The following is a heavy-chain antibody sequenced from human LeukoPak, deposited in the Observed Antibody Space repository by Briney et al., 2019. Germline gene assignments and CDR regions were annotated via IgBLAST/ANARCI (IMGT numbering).Heavy chain of an antibody. D-gene: IGHD2-21*01. Sequence: GRSLRLSCAASGFTFTRYTMHWVRQAPGKGLEWVAVVLYDGSNKYYADSVKGRFTLSRDNSKNTLSLQMNTLRADDTAVYYCVGDNYGGILDFWGQGTLVTVSS. CDR2: VLYDGSNK. V-gene: IGHV3-30*04. CDR3: VGDNYGGILDF. J-gene: IGHJ4*02. CDR1: GFTFTRYT.